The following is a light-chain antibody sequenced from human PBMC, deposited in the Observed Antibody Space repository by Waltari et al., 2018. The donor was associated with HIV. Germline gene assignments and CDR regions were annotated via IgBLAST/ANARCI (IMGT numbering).Light chain of an antibody. CDR3: NSWDTNPEGVV. CDR2: GKN. J-gene: IGLJ3*02. Sequence: SELTQDPAVSVALGQTVRITCQGDSLRNYYATWYQQKPGQAPVLVIYGKNNRPLGIPDRFSGSSSGNTASLTITATQADDEADYYCNSWDTNPEGVVFGGGTKLTVL. CDR1: SLRNYY. V-gene: IGLV3-19*01.